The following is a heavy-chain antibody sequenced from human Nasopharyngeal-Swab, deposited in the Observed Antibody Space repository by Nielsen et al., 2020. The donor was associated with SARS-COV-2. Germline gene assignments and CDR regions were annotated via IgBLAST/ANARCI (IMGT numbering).Heavy chain of an antibody. CDR2: LYWDDDN. CDR1: GFSLSTSTVG. J-gene: IGHJ4*02. D-gene: IGHD6-19*01. Sequence: SGPTLVTPSHTLTLTCTFSGFSLSTSTVGVSWVRQLTGKALDWPALLYWDDDNRYNPSLKNRITITRDTSKNQVVLTMTNMDPVDTATYYCVHSTGWRLDYWGQGTLVTVSS. CDR3: VHSTGWRLDY. V-gene: IGHV2-5*02.